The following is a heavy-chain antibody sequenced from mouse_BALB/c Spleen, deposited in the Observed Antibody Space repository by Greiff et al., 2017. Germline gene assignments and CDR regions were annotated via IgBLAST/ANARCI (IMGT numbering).Heavy chain of an antibody. CDR2: IWGDGST. V-gene: IGHV2-6-7*01. Sequence: QVQLQQSGPGLVAPSRSLSITCTVSGFSLTGYGVNWVRQPPGKGLEWLGMIWGDGSTDYNSALKSRLSISKDNSKSQVFLKMNSLQTDDTARYYCARENYYGSSPAFAYWAKGLWSLSLQ. CDR3: ARENYYGSSPAFAY. CDR1: GFSLTGYG. D-gene: IGHD1-1*01. J-gene: IGHJ3*01.